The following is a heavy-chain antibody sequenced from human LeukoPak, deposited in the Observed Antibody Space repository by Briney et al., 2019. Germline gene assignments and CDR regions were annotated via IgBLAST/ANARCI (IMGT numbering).Heavy chain of an antibody. D-gene: IGHD2-2*01. Sequence: ASVKVSCKVSGYTFTDYYMHWVQQAPGKGLEWMGIVDPEDGATIYAEKFQGRVTITADTSTDTAYMELSSLRSEDTAVYYCATGGYCSSTSCYAAYYYYGMDVWGKGTTVTVSS. CDR3: ATGGYCSSTSCYAAYYYYGMDV. CDR1: GYTFTDYY. V-gene: IGHV1-69-2*01. J-gene: IGHJ6*04. CDR2: VDPEDGAT.